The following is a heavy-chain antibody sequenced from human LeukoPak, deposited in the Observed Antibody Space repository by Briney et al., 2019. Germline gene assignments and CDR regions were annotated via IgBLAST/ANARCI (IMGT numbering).Heavy chain of an antibody. V-gene: IGHV3-30*04. CDR1: GFTFSTYA. CDR2: ISHDGSNK. J-gene: IGHJ6*03. CDR3: ARGSRAIVTTKFARGRYMDV. D-gene: IGHD5-12*01. Sequence: GRPLRLSCAASGFTFSTYAMHWVRQAPGKGLEWVSFISHDGSNKYYAESVKGRFTISRDNSKNTLYLQMNSLRAEDTAVYYCARGSRAIVTTKFARGRYMDVWGKGTTVTVSS.